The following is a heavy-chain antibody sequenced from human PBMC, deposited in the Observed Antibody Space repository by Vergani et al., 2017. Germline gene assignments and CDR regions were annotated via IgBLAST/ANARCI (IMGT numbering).Heavy chain of an antibody. CDR3: ARDAPDGWNYGNCFDY. CDR2: IYSGGST. J-gene: IGHJ4*02. Sequence: EVQLVESGGGLVQPGGSLRLSCAASGFTVSSNYMSWVRQAPGKGLEWVSVIYSGGSTYYADSVKGRFTISRDNSKNTLYLQMNSLRAEDTAGYYCARDAPDGWNYGNCFDYWGQGTLVTVSS. V-gene: IGHV3-66*01. CDR1: GFTVSSNY. D-gene: IGHD1-7*01.